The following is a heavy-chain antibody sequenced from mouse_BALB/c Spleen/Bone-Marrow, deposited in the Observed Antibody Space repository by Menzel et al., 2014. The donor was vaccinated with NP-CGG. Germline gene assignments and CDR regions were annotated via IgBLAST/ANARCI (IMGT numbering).Heavy chain of an antibody. CDR3: ASSTMITTGFAY. D-gene: IGHD2-4*01. V-gene: IGHV2-6-7*01. CDR1: GFSLTGYG. J-gene: IGHJ3*01. CDR2: IWGDGST. Sequence: VQRVESGPGLVAPSQSLSITCTVSGFSLTGYGVNWVRQPPGKGLEWLGMIWGDGSTDYNSALKSRLSISKDNSKRQVFLKMNSLQTDDTARYYCASSTMITTGFAYWGQGTLVTVSA.